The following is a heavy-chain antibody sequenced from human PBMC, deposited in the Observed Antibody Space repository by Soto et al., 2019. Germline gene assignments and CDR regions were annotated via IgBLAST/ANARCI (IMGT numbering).Heavy chain of an antibody. D-gene: IGHD2-15*01. CDR1: RGALSSYA. CDR2: VIPIYGTP. Sequence: QVQLVQSGAEVKQPGSSVKVSCKASRGALSSYAITWVRQAPGQGLDWMGRVIPIYGTPNYAQKFQGRLSLTVDASKSTAYLELSGLRSEDTAVYFCAGAGSREINRGGFDIWGQGTMVTVSS. CDR3: AGAGSREINRGGFDI. V-gene: IGHV1-69*18. J-gene: IGHJ3*02.